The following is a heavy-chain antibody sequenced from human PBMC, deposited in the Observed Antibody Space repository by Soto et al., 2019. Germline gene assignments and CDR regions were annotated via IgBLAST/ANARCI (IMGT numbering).Heavy chain of an antibody. Sequence: PGGSLRLSCTASGFTFGDYAMSWFRQAPGKGLEWVGFIRSKAYGGTTEYAASVKGRFTISRDDSKSIAYLQMNSLKTEDTAVYYCTRDLDTAMVNRYYYYYYMDVWGKGTTVTVSS. D-gene: IGHD5-18*01. V-gene: IGHV3-49*03. J-gene: IGHJ6*03. CDR3: TRDLDTAMVNRYYYYYYMDV. CDR2: IRSKAYGGTT. CDR1: GFTFGDYA.